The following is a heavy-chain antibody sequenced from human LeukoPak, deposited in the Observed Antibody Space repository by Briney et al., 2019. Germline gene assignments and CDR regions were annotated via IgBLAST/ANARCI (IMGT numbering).Heavy chain of an antibody. V-gene: IGHV1-69*05. CDR2: IIPIFGTA. D-gene: IGHD3-22*01. J-gene: IGHJ5*02. Sequence: SVKVSCKASGGTFSSYAISWVRQAPGQGLEWMGRIIPIFGTANYAQKFQGRVTITTDESTSTAYMELSSLRSEDTAVYYCARAAYYYDSSGYFVPYHWGQGTLVTVSS. CDR3: ARAAYYYDSSGYFVPYH. CDR1: GGTFSSYA.